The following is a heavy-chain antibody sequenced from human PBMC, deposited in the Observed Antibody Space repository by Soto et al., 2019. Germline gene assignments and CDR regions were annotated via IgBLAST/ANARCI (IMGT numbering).Heavy chain of an antibody. D-gene: IGHD2-15*01. V-gene: IGHV6-1*01. CDR1: GASVSSNSAA. J-gene: IGHJ4*02. Sequence: SQTLSLTCAISGASVSSNSAAWNWIRQSPSRGLEWLGRTYYRSKWYNDYAVSVKSRITINPDTSKNQFSLPMNSVTPEDTAVYYCARSSLGSVVAATISFDYWGKGTPVTVSS. CDR2: TYYRSKWYN. CDR3: ARSSLGSVVAATISFDY.